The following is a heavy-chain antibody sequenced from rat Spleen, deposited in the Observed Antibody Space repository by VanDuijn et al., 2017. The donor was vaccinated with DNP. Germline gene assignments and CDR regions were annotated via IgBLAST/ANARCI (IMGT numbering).Heavy chain of an antibody. Sequence: QVQLKESGPGLLQPSQTLSLTCTVSGFSLTTNSVHWVRQPPGKGLEWVGVIWSGGGTAYNSALKSRLSINRDTSKSQVFLKMNSLQTEDTAMYFCARNEGELHFDYWGQGVMVTVSS. CDR2: IWSGGGT. J-gene: IGHJ2*01. CDR1: GFSLTTNS. V-gene: IGHV2-1*01. D-gene: IGHD1-11*01. CDR3: ARNEGELHFDY.